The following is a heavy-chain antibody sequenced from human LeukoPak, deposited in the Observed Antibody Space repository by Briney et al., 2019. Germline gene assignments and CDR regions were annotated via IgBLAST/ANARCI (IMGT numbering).Heavy chain of an antibody. J-gene: IGHJ4*02. CDR1: GFTFSSDS. CDR3: VRDTVGGNSVY. D-gene: IGHD4-23*01. V-gene: IGHV3-21*06. CDR2: ITRSSNDI. Sequence: GGSLRLSCAASGFTFSSDSMNWVRQAPGKGLEWVSSITRSSNDICYADSVKGRFTISRDNAKNSLYLQMHSLRAEDTAMYYCVRDTVGGNSVYWGQGTLVAVSS.